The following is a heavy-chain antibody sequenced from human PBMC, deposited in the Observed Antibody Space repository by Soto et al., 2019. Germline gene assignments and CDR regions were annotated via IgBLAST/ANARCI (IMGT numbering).Heavy chain of an antibody. CDR2: IYHSGST. CDR1: SGSISSSNW. CDR3: ARIPNPIGYGVLEWLPDPYDAFDI. V-gene: IGHV4-4*02. Sequence: QVQLQESGPGLVKPSGTLSLTCAVSSGSISSSNWWSWVRQPPGKGLEWIGEIYHSGSTNYNPSLKSRVTISVDKSKNPFSLKLSSVHAADTAVYYCARIPNPIGYGVLEWLPDPYDAFDIWGQGTMVTVSS. D-gene: IGHD3-3*01. J-gene: IGHJ3*02.